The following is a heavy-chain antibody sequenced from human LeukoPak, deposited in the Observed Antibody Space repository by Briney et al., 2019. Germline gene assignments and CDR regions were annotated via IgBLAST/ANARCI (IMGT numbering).Heavy chain of an antibody. CDR1: EFTFSSYW. V-gene: IGHV3-15*01. D-gene: IGHD2-15*01. J-gene: IGHJ6*02. CDR2: IKSKTDGGTT. CDR3: TTLQYCSGGSCFSDYYYGMDV. Sequence: SGGSLRLSCAASEFTFSSYWMSWVRQAPGKGLEWVGRIKSKTDGGTTDYAAPVKGRFTISRDDSKNTLYLQMNSLKTEDTAVYYCTTLQYCSGGSCFSDYYYGMDVWGQGTTVTVSS.